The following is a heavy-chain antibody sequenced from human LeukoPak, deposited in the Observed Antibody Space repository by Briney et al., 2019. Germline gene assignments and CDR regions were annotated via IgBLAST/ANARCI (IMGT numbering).Heavy chain of an antibody. CDR2: IGTVGDT. Sequence: GGSLRLSCAASGFTFSSYGMHWVRQVTGRGLEWVSTIGTVGDTYYRDSVKGRFTISRENANNSLYLQMNSLRGGDTAVYYCARFGPDAFGIWGPGTMVTVSS. V-gene: IGHV3-13*01. CDR3: ARFGPDAFGI. J-gene: IGHJ3*02. D-gene: IGHD3-16*01. CDR1: GFTFSSYG.